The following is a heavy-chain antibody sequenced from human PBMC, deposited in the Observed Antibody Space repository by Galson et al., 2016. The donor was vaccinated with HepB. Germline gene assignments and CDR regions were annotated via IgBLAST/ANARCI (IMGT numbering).Heavy chain of an antibody. CDR2: IKKDGSEI. V-gene: IGHV3-7*04. CDR1: GSSLGNYW. Sequence: SLRLSCAASGSSLGNYWMNWARQAPGKGLEWLANIKKDGSEINYVDSVKGRFTISRDNAKNSLFLQMNTLRVEDTAVYYCTREFDLWGRGTQVTVSS. J-gene: IGHJ2*01. CDR3: TREFDL.